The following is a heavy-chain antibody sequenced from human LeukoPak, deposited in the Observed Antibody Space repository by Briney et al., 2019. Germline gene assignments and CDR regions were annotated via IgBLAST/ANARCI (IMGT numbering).Heavy chain of an antibody. CDR1: GFTFSSHW. V-gene: IGHV3-7*01. CDR3: ARDGADSGLYFDY. Sequence: GGSLRLSCAASGFTFSSHWMSWVRQAPGKGLELVANINKDGSEKSYVDSVKGRFTISRDNAKNSLYLQMNSLRAEDTAFYYCARDGADSGLYFDYWGQGTLVTVSS. J-gene: IGHJ4*02. CDR2: INKDGSEK. D-gene: IGHD4/OR15-4a*01.